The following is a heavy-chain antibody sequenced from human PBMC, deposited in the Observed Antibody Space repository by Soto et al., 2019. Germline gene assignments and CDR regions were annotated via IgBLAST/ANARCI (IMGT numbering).Heavy chain of an antibody. J-gene: IGHJ4*02. D-gene: IGHD3-10*01. CDR3: ARGRYYGSGSYYKRGLFDY. Sequence: QVQLQQWGAGLLKPSETLSLTCAVYGGSFSGYYWSWIRQPPGKGLEWIGEINHSGSTNYNPSLKSRVNISVDTSKNQFSLKLSSVTAADTAVYYCARGRYYGSGSYYKRGLFDYWGQGTLVTVSS. V-gene: IGHV4-34*01. CDR2: INHSGST. CDR1: GGSFSGYY.